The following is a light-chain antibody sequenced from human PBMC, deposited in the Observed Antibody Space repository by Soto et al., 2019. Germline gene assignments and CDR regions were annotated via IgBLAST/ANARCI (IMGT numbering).Light chain of an antibody. CDR3: SSYTSSSTL. V-gene: IGLV2-14*01. Sequence: QSVLTQPASVSRTPGQTITISCTGTSSDVCGYNYVSWYQQHPGKAPKLMIYAVTDRPSGVSSRFSGSKSGNTASLTISGLQAEDEADYYCSSYTSSSTLFGAGTKV. J-gene: IGLJ1*01. CDR2: AVT. CDR1: SSDVCGYNY.